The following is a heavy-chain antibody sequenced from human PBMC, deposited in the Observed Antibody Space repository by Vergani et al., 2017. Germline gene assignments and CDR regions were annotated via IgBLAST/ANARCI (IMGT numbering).Heavy chain of an antibody. V-gene: IGHV2-5*01. CDR2: VYWNDDE. D-gene: IGHD3-9*01. Sequence: QITLRESGPTLVKPTQTLTLTCTFSGFSLTTGGEGVGWIRQPPGRALGWPAFVYWNDDERYSPSLKSRVTITKDTSKNDVILTMATMDAVDTATYYCVHRLGYFDWDGAFDVWGTGIMVTVSS. CDR3: VHRLGYFDWDGAFDV. J-gene: IGHJ3*01. CDR1: GFSLTTGGEG.